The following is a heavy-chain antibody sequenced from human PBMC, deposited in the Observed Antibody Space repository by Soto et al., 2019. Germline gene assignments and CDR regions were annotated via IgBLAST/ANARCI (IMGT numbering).Heavy chain of an antibody. V-gene: IGHV3-15*07. J-gene: IGHJ4*02. CDR3: TTKYYYDSSGHYYVANY. Sequence: AGGSLRLSCAASGFTFSNAWMNWVRQAPGKGLEWVGRIKSKTDGGTTDYAAPVKGRFTISRDDSKNTLYLQMNSLKTEDTAVYYCTTKYYYDSSGHYYVANYWGQGTLVTVS. CDR2: IKSKTDGGTT. CDR1: GFTFSNAW. D-gene: IGHD3-22*01.